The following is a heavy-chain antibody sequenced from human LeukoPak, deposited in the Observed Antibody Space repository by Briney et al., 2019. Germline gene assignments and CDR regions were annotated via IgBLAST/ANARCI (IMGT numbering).Heavy chain of an antibody. CDR1: GFTFSSYW. J-gene: IGHJ4*02. V-gene: IGHV3-7*01. Sequence: PGGSLRLSCAASGFTFSSYWMTWVRQAPGKGLEWVANMNQDGSQKFYVDSVKGRFTISRDNAKNSLSLQMNSLRAEDTAVYYCAREDASAIDYWGQGALVTVSS. D-gene: IGHD2-2*01. CDR3: AREDASAIDY. CDR2: MNQDGSQK.